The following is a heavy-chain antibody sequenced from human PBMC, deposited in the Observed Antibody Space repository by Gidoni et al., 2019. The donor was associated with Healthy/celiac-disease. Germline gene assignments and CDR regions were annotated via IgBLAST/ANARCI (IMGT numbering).Heavy chain of an antibody. CDR1: GFPFSSYG. CDR2: ISYDGSNK. J-gene: IGHJ4*02. CDR3: AKVDDFWSGYYTGDY. V-gene: IGHV3-30*18. Sequence: QVQLVESGGGVVQPGRSLRLSCAASGFPFSSYGMHWVRQAPGKGLEWVAVISYDGSNKYYADSVKGRFTISRDNSKNTLYLQMNSLRAEDTAVYYCAKVDDFWSGYYTGDYWGQGTLVTVSS. D-gene: IGHD3-3*01.